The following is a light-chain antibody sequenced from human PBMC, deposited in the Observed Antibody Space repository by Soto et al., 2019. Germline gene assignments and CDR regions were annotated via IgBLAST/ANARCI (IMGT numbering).Light chain of an antibody. CDR2: DAS. CDR3: QQYGASLFT. CDR1: QSVSSN. Sequence: IGLTQSPGTLSLSPGQGATLSCRASQSVSSNLAWHQQKPGQAPRILMYDASTRATGIPDRFSGSGSGTDFTLTISRLEPEDFAVYYCQQYGASLFTFGQGTRLEIK. J-gene: IGKJ5*01. V-gene: IGKV3-20*01.